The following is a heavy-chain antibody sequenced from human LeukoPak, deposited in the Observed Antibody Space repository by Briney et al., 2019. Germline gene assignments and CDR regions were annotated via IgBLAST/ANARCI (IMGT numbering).Heavy chain of an antibody. CDR1: GFTFSSYS. J-gene: IGHJ4*02. D-gene: IGHD5-18*01. CDR3: ARSGYSYENFDY. V-gene: IGHV3-21*01. Sequence: PGGSLRLSCAASGFTFSSYSMNWVRQAPGKGLEWASSISSSSSYIYYADSVKGRFTISRDNAKNSLYLQMNSLRAEDTAVYYCARSGYSYENFDYWGQGTLVTVSS. CDR2: ISSSSSYI.